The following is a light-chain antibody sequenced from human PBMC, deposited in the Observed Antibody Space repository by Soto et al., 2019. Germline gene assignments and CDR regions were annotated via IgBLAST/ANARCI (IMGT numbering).Light chain of an antibody. V-gene: IGLV2-8*01. CDR3: SSYAGSNTFV. CDR1: SSDVGGYNY. CDR2: EVS. J-gene: IGLJ2*01. Sequence: QSALTQPPSASGSPGQSVTISCTGTSSDVGGYNYVSWYQQYTGKAPQLMIYEVSKGPSGVPDRFFGSKSGNTAALTVSGLQAEDEADYYCSSYAGSNTFVFGGGTKRTV.